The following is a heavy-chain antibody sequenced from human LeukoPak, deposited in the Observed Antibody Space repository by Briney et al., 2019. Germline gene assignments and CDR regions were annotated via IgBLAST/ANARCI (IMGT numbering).Heavy chain of an antibody. D-gene: IGHD3-22*01. Sequence: PRGSLRLSCGASGFTFSNYWMSWLRQAPGKGLQWVANINQDGSVKYYVESVKGRFTISRDNAKNSVYLQMNSLRAEDTAVYYCATADDSSGSDWGQGTLVTVSS. J-gene: IGHJ4*02. CDR1: GFTFSNYW. CDR2: INQDGSVK. CDR3: ATADDSSGSD. V-gene: IGHV3-7*01.